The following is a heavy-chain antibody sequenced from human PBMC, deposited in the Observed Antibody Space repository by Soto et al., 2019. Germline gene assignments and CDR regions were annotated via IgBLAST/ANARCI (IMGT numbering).Heavy chain of an antibody. CDR1: GGSISSGGYS. V-gene: IGHV4-30-2*01. D-gene: IGHD6-13*01. CDR2: INHSGST. Sequence: SETLSLTCAVSGGSISSGGYSWSWIRQPPGKGLEWIGEINHSGSTNYNPSLKSRVTISVDTSKNQFSLKLSSVTAADTAVYYCASAPRYSSSWYGVKNYYYYGMDVSGHGTTVTVSS. CDR3: ASAPRYSSSWYGVKNYYYYGMDV. J-gene: IGHJ6*02.